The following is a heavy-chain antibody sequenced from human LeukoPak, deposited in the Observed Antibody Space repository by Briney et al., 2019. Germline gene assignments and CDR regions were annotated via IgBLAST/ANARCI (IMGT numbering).Heavy chain of an antibody. CDR2: IRSSGSPI. J-gene: IGHJ3*02. CDR1: AFTFSSYE. CDR3: ARSGVNTFDI. D-gene: IGHD3-10*01. V-gene: IGHV3-48*03. Sequence: GGSLRLSCVASAFTFSSYEMNWVRQAPGKGLEWVSHIRSSGSPIYYADSVKGRVTISRDNAKNSLYLQMNGLTAEDTAVYYCARSGVNTFDIWGQGTMVTVSS.